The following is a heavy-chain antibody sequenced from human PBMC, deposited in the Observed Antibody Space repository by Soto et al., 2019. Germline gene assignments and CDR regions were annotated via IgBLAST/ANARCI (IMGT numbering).Heavy chain of an antibody. CDR1: GFSLTTSGVG. J-gene: IGHJ6*02. Sequence: QITLKESGPTLVKPTQTLTLTCTFSGFSLTTSGVGVGWIRQPPGKALEWLALIYWDDDKRYSPSLKSRLTNTKDTSKNQVVLTMTTMDPVDTGTYYCAHRRAILGVVYGMDVWGQGTTVTVSS. CDR2: IYWDDDK. CDR3: AHRRAILGVVYGMDV. D-gene: IGHD3-3*01. V-gene: IGHV2-5*02.